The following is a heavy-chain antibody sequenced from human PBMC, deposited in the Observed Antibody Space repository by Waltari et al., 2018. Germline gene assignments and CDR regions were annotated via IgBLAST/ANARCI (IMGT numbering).Heavy chain of an antibody. CDR3: AKMGDSSGYSLDY. CDR1: GFTFGSYA. D-gene: IGHD3-22*01. V-gene: IGHV3-23*03. Sequence: EVQLLESGGGLVQPGGSLRLSCAASGFTFGSYAMSWVRQAPGKGLEWVSVIYSGGSTHDADPGKCRFTIFSDNSKNTLYLQMNSLRAEETSVYYCAKMGDSSGYSLDYWGQGTLVTVSS. J-gene: IGHJ4*02. CDR2: IYSGGST.